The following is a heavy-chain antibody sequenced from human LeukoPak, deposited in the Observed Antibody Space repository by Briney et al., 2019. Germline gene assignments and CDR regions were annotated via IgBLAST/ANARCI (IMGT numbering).Heavy chain of an antibody. D-gene: IGHD3-3*01. CDR1: GGSISSSRYY. CDR3: ARVSYYGDYGTDV. Sequence: SETLSLTCTVSGGSISSSRYYWGWIRQPPGKGLEWIGRIYYIGSTYYNPSPKSLVTIYVDTSEYLFSLNLSSVAAAVSAVVYCARVSYYGDYGTDVWGQGTLVTVSS. V-gene: IGHV4-39*01. CDR2: IYYIGST. J-gene: IGHJ6*02.